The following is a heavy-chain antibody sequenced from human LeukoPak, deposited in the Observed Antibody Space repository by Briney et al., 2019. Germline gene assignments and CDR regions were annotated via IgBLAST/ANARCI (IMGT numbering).Heavy chain of an antibody. CDR2: IYSGST. Sequence: GGSLRLSCAASGFSFSKSWMNWVRQTPGKGLEWVSFIYSGSTHYSDSVKGRFTISRDNSKNTLYLQMNSLRAEDTAVYYCARRAGAYSHPYDYWGQGTLVTVSS. CDR1: GFSFSKSW. V-gene: IGHV3-53*01. D-gene: IGHD4/OR15-4a*01. J-gene: IGHJ4*02. CDR3: ARRAGAYSHPYDY.